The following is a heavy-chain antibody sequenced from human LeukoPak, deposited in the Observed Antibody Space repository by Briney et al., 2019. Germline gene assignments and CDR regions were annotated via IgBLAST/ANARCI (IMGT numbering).Heavy chain of an antibody. J-gene: IGHJ4*02. Sequence: GGSLRLSCAASGFTFSGSALHWVRQASGKGLEWIGRIRSKTNNYATTYAASVTGRFTISRDNAKNSLYLQMDSLRAEDTGVYYCARDFGEWQLDSWGQGTLVTVSS. CDR3: ARDFGEWQLDS. CDR2: IRSKTNNYAT. D-gene: IGHD1-26*01. V-gene: IGHV3-73*01. CDR1: GFTFSGSA.